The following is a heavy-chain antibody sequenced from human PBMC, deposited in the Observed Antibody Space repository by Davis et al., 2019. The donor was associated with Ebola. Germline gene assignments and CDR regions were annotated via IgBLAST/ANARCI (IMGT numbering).Heavy chain of an antibody. CDR1: GYTFTGYY. CDR2: INPSGGST. V-gene: IGHV1-46*01. D-gene: IGHD1-26*01. CDR3: ARGLGFSGSRDAFDI. J-gene: IGHJ3*02. Sequence: ASVKVSCKASGYTFTGYYMHWVRQAPGQGLEWMGIINPSGGSTSYAQKFQGRVTMTRDTSTSTVYMELRSLRSDDTAVYYCARGLGFSGSRDAFDIWGQGTMVTVSS.